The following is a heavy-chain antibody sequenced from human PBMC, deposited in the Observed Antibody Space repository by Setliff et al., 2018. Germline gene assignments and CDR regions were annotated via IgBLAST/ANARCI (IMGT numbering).Heavy chain of an antibody. D-gene: IGHD2-8*01. J-gene: IGHJ4*02. CDR1: GYTFTNYG. CDR3: SRLVRYCSKTTCQTASGAEL. CDR2: INNYSFKT. Sequence: GASVKVSCKTSGYTFTNYGITWVRQAPGQGLEWMGWINNYSFKTNYPQKFLGRVTVTTDTSTSTAYMDLRGLTSDDTAVYYCSRLVRYCSKTTCQTASGAELWGQGTLVTVSS. V-gene: IGHV1-18*01.